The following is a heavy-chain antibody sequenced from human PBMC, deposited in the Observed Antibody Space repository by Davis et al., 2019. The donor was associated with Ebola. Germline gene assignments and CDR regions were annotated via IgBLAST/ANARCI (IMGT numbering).Heavy chain of an antibody. D-gene: IGHD6-13*01. J-gene: IGHJ4*02. CDR1: GYTFTGYY. V-gene: IGHV3-73*01. CDR3: TSTYISRWYYFDY. Sequence: NVSCKASGYTFTGYYMHWVRQASGKGLEWVGCIRSKANSYATAYAASVKGRFTISRDDSKKTAYLQMNSLKTEDTAVYYCTSTYISRWYYFDYWGQGTLVTVSS. CDR2: IRSKANSYAT.